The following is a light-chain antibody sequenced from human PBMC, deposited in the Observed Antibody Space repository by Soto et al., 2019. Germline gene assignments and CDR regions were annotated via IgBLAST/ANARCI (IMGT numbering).Light chain of an antibody. CDR3: HQYGISPPVT. J-gene: IGKJ5*01. CDR1: QSVSSSY. Sequence: EIVLTHSPGTLSLSPCERATLSFSASQSVSSSYLAWYQQKPGHAPRLLIYGASSRATGIPDRFSGSGSGTDFTLTISRLEPEDFAMYYCHQYGISPPVTFGQGTRLEI. V-gene: IGKV3-20*01. CDR2: GAS.